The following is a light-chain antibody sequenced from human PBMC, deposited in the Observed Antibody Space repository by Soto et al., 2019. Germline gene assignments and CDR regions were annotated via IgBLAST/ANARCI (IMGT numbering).Light chain of an antibody. J-gene: IGKJ4*01. V-gene: IGKV3-11*01. CDR3: QHRRNWPLA. Sequence: EIVLTQSPATLSLSPGERATLSCRASQSISSYLAWYQQKPGQAPRLLIYDASNRASGIPARFSGSGSGTDFTLTISSLDPEDCAVYYCQHRRNWPLAFGGGTKVGIK. CDR1: QSISSY. CDR2: DAS.